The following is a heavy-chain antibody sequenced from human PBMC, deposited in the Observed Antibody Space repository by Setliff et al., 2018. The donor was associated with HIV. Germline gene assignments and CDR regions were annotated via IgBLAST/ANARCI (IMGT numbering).Heavy chain of an antibody. Sequence: PGESLKISCKGSGYYFTSYWIGWVRQMPGKGLEWMGIIYPGDSDTRISPSFQGQVTISADKSINTAYLQWSSLKASDTAMYYCARHVLVTRDVRYFDYWGQGTLVTVS. CDR1: GYYFTSYW. D-gene: IGHD2-21*02. J-gene: IGHJ4*02. CDR2: IYPGDSDT. CDR3: ARHVLVTRDVRYFDY. V-gene: IGHV5-51*01.